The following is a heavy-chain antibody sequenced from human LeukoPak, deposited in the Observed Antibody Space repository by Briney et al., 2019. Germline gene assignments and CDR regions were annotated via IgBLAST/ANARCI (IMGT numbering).Heavy chain of an antibody. Sequence: GGSLRLSCAASGFTFSDYYMSWIRQAPGKGLEWISYISSSGSTIYYADSVKGRFTISRDNAKNSLYLQMNSLRAEDTAVYYCARESRYCSGGSCYYRERYFDYWGQGTLVTVSS. J-gene: IGHJ4*02. CDR2: ISSSGSTI. D-gene: IGHD2-15*01. CDR3: ARESRYCSGGSCYYRERYFDY. V-gene: IGHV3-11*01. CDR1: GFTFSDYY.